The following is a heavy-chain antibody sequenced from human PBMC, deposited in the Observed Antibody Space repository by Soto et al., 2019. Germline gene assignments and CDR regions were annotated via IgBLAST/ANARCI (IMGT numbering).Heavy chain of an antibody. CDR2: INHDGSEM. D-gene: IGHD3-10*01. CDR3: ARGLVDM. J-gene: IGHJ3*02. CDR1: GFPFSGYL. V-gene: IGHV3-7*05. Sequence: EVQVVESGGGSVQPGGSLRLSCTVSGFPFSGYLMDWVRQAPGKGLEWVANINHDGSEMYCVDSVKGRFTISRDNAKNSLYLQMNSLRVEDTAVYYCARGLVDMWGQGTMVTVSS.